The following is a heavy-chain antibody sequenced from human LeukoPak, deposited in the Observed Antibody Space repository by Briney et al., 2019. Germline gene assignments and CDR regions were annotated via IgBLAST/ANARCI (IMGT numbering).Heavy chain of an antibody. Sequence: SETLSLTCAVYGGSFSGYYWSWIRQPPGKGLEWIGEINHSGSTNYNPSLKSRVTISVDTSKNQFSLKLSSVTAADTAVYYCARVACSSTSCYKFIRWFDPWGQGTLVTASS. V-gene: IGHV4-34*01. CDR2: INHSGST. J-gene: IGHJ5*02. D-gene: IGHD2-2*02. CDR1: GGSFSGYY. CDR3: ARVACSSTSCYKFIRWFDP.